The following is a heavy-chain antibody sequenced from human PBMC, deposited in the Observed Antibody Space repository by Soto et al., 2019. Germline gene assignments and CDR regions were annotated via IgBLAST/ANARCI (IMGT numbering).Heavy chain of an antibody. V-gene: IGHV4-59*08. D-gene: IGHD3-3*01. CDR1: GGSISSYS. J-gene: IGHJ6*02. CDR3: ARHHFGVVTYYYYYGMAV. Sequence: SETLSLTCTVSGGSISSYSWSWIRQPPGKGLEGMGYIYYTGNTNYNPSLKSRVTISVHTSKNQLSLRLRSVSAADTAVYYCARHHFGVVTYYYYYGMAVWGQGTTVTVSS. CDR2: IYYTGNT.